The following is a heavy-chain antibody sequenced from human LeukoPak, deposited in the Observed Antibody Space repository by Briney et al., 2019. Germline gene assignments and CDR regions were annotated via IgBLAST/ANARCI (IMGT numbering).Heavy chain of an antibody. CDR2: IYTSGST. V-gene: IGHV4-4*07. CDR1: GGSISSYY. Sequence: SETLSLTCTVSGGSISSYYWSWIRQPAGKGLEWIGRIYTSGSTNYNPSLKSRVTISVDKSKNQFSLKLSSVTAADTAVYYCARDREVIAARPEGWFDPWGQETLVTVSS. D-gene: IGHD6-6*01. CDR3: ARDREVIAARPEGWFDP. J-gene: IGHJ5*02.